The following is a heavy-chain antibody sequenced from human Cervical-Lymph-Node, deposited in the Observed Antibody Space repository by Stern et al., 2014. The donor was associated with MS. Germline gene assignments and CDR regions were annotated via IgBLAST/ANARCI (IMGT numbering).Heavy chain of an antibody. Sequence: VQLVQSAAEVKKPGESLKISCQVSGYTFGSHWIAWVRQVPGEGLQWMGMVNPGDSDVRYNPSFRGQVTISADESINPAYLRWGSLRASDTAIYFCARHRTPRVVVSPTDYWGQGTLVTVSS. CDR3: ARHRTPRVVVSPTDY. V-gene: IGHV5-51*01. D-gene: IGHD2-21*01. CDR1: GYTFGSHW. CDR2: VNPGDSDV. J-gene: IGHJ4*02.